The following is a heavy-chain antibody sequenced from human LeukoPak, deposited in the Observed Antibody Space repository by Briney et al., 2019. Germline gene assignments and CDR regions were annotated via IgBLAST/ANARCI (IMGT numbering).Heavy chain of an antibody. Sequence: PGGSLRLSCAASGFTFSSYGMHWVRQAPGKGLEWVASINQDGGEIHYVDSVKGRFTISRDNAKNSLYLQMNSLTAEDTAVHYCVRAHHPGGWFDPWGQGTLDTVSS. J-gene: IGHJ5*02. V-gene: IGHV3-7*04. D-gene: IGHD3-10*01. CDR1: GFTFSSYG. CDR3: VRAHHPGGWFDP. CDR2: INQDGGEI.